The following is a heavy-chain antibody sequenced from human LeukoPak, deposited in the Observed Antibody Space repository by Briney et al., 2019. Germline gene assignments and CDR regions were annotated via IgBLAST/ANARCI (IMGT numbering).Heavy chain of an antibody. Sequence: PSQTLSLTCTVSGGSISSGDYYWSWLRQPPGKGLEWIGYIYHSGSTYYNPSLKSRVTISVDRSKNQFSLKLSSVTAADTAVYYCARGGGVDAFDIWGQGTMVTVSS. CDR3: ARGGGVDAFDI. CDR1: GGSISSGDYY. CDR2: IYHSGST. D-gene: IGHD3-10*01. J-gene: IGHJ3*02. V-gene: IGHV4-30-2*01.